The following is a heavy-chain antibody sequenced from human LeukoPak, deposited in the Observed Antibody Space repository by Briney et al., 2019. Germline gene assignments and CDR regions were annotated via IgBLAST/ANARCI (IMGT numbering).Heavy chain of an antibody. CDR2: IRYDGSNK. CDR3: AKDERNWNYNLASQTYD. D-gene: IGHD1-7*01. Sequence: GGSLRLSCAASGFTFSSYGMHWVRQAPGKGLEWVAFIRYDGSNKYYADSVKGRFTVSRDNSKNTLYLQMSSLRAEDTAVYYCAKDERNWNYNLASQTYDWGQGTLVTVSS. J-gene: IGHJ4*02. CDR1: GFTFSSYG. V-gene: IGHV3-30*02.